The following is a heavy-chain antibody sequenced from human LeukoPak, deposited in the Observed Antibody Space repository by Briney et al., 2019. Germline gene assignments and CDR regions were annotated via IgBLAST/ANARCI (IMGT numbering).Heavy chain of an antibody. CDR3: ARDIRATGTSFDH. D-gene: IGHD1-1*01. V-gene: IGHV3-48*04. Sequence: GGSLRLSCAASGFTLSSYSMNWVRQAPGKGLEWVSYISSSSSTRYYADSVKGRFTVSRDNAKNSLYLQMNSLRAEDTAVYYCARDIRATGTSFDHWGQGTLVTVSS. CDR2: ISSSSSTR. CDR1: GFTLSSYS. J-gene: IGHJ4*02.